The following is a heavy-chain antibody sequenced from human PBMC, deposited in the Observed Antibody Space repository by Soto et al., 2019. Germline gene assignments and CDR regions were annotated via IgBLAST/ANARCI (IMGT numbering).Heavy chain of an antibody. V-gene: IGHV4-30-4*01. CDR2: IYNSGDT. J-gene: IGHJ5*02. CDR3: ATSEYSSLSINWFDP. Sequence: QVQLQESGPGLVKPSQTLSLTCTVSGGSVDNVNHYWSWIRKPPGKGLEWLGYIYNSGDTHYNPSLKSRVNSFLDKSSNQSSLRLTSVTAADTAVYFCATSEYSSLSINWFDPWGQGALVTVSS. CDR1: GGSVDNVNHY. D-gene: IGHD6-6*01.